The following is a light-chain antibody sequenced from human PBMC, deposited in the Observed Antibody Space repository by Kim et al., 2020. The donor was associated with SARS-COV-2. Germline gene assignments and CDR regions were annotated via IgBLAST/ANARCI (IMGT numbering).Light chain of an antibody. CDR2: GAS. CDR3: QQYHSYPLT. J-gene: IGKJ4*02. V-gene: IGKV1-8*01. CDR1: QGINTY. Sequence: AIRITQFPSSLSASTGDRVNISCRASQGINTYWAWYQQKPGNAPNLLIHGASTLQSGVPLRFSGSGSGTEFTLTISCLQSDDFAKYYCQQYHSYPLTFGGGTKVDIK.